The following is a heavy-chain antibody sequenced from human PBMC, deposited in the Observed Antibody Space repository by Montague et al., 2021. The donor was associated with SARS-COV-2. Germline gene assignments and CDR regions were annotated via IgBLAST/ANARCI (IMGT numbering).Heavy chain of an antibody. J-gene: IGHJ6*02. V-gene: IGHV4-39*07. D-gene: IGHD1-20*01. CDR3: ARDQGYNWNYYYYYGMDV. CDR2: YSAWSK. Sequence: YSAWSKYYNPSLKSRVTISVDTSKNQFSLKLSSVTAADTAVYYCARDQGYNWNYYYYYGMDVWGQGTTVPVPS.